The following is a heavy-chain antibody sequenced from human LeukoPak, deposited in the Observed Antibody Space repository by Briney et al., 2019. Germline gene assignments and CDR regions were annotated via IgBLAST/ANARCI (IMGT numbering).Heavy chain of an antibody. D-gene: IGHD1-26*01. V-gene: IGHV3-23*01. CDR2: ISDSGGTT. CDR3: AKDRGTYRDYMDG. Sequence: PGGSLRLSCAASGFTFSSYAMSWVRQAPGKGLEWVSVISDSGGTTYYADSMKGRFTISRDNSKNTLYLQMNSLRAEDTAIYYCAKDRGTYRDYMDGWGTGTTVTVSS. J-gene: IGHJ6*03. CDR1: GFTFSSYA.